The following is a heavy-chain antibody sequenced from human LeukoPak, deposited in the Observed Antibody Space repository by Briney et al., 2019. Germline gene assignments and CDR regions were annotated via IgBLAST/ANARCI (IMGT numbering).Heavy chain of an antibody. J-gene: IGHJ1*01. CDR1: GFTFSSYN. D-gene: IGHD6-19*01. V-gene: IGHV3-21*01. CDR2: ISSSSSYI. Sequence: PGGSLRLSCAASGFTFSSYNMNWVRQAPGKGLEWVSSISSSSSYIYYADSVKGRFTISRDNAKNSLYVQMNSLRAEDTAVYYCARTPMGIAVAGTYFQHWGQGTLVTVSS. CDR3: ARTPMGIAVAGTYFQH.